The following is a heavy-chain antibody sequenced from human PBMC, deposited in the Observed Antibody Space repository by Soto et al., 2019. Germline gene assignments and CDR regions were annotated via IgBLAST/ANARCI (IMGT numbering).Heavy chain of an antibody. Sequence: QVQLVQSGAEVKKPGSSVKVSCKASGGTFSSYAISWVRQAPGQGLEWMGGMIPIFGTANYAQKFQGRVTITADESKSTAYMERSSLRSEDTAVYYCARKRGSGGSCHLHYYYGMDVWGQGTTLTVST. J-gene: IGHJ6*01. CDR1: GGTFSSYA. CDR2: MIPIFGTA. V-gene: IGHV1-69*01. CDR3: ARKRGSGGSCHLHYYYGMDV. D-gene: IGHD2-15*01.